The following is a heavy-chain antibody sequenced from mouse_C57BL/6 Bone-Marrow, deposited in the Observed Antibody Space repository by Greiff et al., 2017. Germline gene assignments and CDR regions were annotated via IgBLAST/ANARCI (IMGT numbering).Heavy chain of an antibody. J-gene: IGHJ4*01. D-gene: IGHD1-1*01. V-gene: IGHV7-1*01. CDR2: SRNKANDYTT. Sequence: EMKLVESGGGLVQSGRSLRLSCATSGFTFSDFYMEWVRQAPGKGLEWIAASRNKANDYTTEYSASVKGRFIVSRDTSQSILYLQMNALRAEDTAIYYCARDNYYGSSYAMDYWGQGTSVTVSS. CDR3: ARDNYYGSSYAMDY. CDR1: GFTFSDFY.